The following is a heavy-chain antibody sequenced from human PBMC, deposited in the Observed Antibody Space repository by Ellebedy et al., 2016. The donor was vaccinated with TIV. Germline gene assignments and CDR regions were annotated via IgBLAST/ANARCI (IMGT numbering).Heavy chain of an antibody. Sequence: SETLSLTXTVSGASISSGGYYWSWIRQHPGKGLEWIGYIYYSGSTYDNPSLKSRVTISVDTSKNQFSLKLSSVTAADTAVYYCARGGSGTYLNWFDPWGQGTLVTVSS. J-gene: IGHJ5*02. CDR1: GASISSGGYY. CDR3: ARGGSGTYLNWFDP. V-gene: IGHV4-31*03. D-gene: IGHD1-26*01. CDR2: IYYSGST.